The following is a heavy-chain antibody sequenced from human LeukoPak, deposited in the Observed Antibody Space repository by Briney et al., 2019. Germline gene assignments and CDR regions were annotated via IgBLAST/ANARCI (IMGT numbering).Heavy chain of an antibody. J-gene: IGHJ5*02. CDR3: ARCLDTAIPNWFDP. Sequence: ASVKVSCKASGYTFTSYGISWVRQAPGRGLEWMGWISAYNGNTNYAQKLQGRVTMTTDTSTSTAYMELRSLRSDDTAVYYCARCLDTAIPNWFDPWGQGTLVTVSS. V-gene: IGHV1-18*01. CDR1: GYTFTSYG. CDR2: ISAYNGNT. D-gene: IGHD5-18*01.